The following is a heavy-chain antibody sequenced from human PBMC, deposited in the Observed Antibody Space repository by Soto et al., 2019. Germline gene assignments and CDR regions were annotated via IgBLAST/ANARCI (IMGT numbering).Heavy chain of an antibody. D-gene: IGHD4-4*01. J-gene: IGHJ4*02. CDR1: GFTFSNAW. Sequence: GGSLRLSCAASGFTFSNAWMSWVRQAPGKGLEWVGRIKSKTDGGTTDYAAPVKGRFTISRDDSKNTLYLQMNSLKTEDTAVYYCTTAPVSTLGPNLAYWGQGTLVPVSS. CDR2: IKSKTDGGTT. V-gene: IGHV3-15*01. CDR3: TTAPVSTLGPNLAY.